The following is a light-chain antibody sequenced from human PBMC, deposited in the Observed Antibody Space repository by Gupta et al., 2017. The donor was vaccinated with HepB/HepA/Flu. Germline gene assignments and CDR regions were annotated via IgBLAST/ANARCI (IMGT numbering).Light chain of an antibody. V-gene: IGLV2-14*03. J-gene: IGLJ2*01. CDR1: DSDVGGHDY. Sequence: QSALPPPPPVSGSPGQSITISCTGTDSDVGGHDYVTWYQQHPDRAPKLVIYNVNSRPSGVSSRFSGSKSGVTASLTISGLQLEDEAAYYCGSYRSGTTLVFGGGTQLTVL. CDR3: GSYRSGTTLV. CDR2: NVN.